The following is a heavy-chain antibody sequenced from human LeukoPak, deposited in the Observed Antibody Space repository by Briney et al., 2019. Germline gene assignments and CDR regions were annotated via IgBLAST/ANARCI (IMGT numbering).Heavy chain of an antibody. D-gene: IGHD3-10*01. CDR2: IKQDGSEK. CDR3: GRYGQVPID. Sequence: EGSLRLACAASGFTFSNVWMSWVSQAPGKGLEWVANIKQDGSEKNYVDSVKGRFTISRDNAKNSLYLQMNSLRVEDTAVYYCGRYGQVPIDWGQGTLVTVSS. J-gene: IGHJ4*02. V-gene: IGHV3-7*03. CDR1: GFTFSNVW.